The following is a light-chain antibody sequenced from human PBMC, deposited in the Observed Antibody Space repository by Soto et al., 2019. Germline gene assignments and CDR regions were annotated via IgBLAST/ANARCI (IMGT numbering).Light chain of an antibody. CDR1: QTISSW. Sequence: DIKMTKSPSTLSGTVGDRVTMTCRASQTISSWLAWYQQKPGKAPKLLIYRASTLKSGVPSRFSGSGSGTEFTLTISSLQPDDFATYYCQHDNSYSEAFGQGTKVDVK. CDR2: RAS. CDR3: QHDNSYSEA. V-gene: IGKV1-5*03. J-gene: IGKJ1*01.